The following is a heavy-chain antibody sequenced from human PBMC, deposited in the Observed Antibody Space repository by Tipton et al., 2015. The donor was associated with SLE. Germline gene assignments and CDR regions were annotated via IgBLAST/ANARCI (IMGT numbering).Heavy chain of an antibody. CDR2: IWHDGSNE. CDR3: AKDYPRNSPDYCRGGSCYLLPFFDI. J-gene: IGHJ3*02. V-gene: IGHV3-33*06. Sequence: RSLRLSCTTSGITFRSYVMHWVRQAPGKGLEWVAVIWHDGSNEYYADSVKGRFTISRDDSKNTLYLQMNSLRVDDTALYYCAKDYPRNSPDYCRGGSCYLLPFFDIWGQGTMVIVSS. D-gene: IGHD2-15*01. CDR1: GITFRSYV.